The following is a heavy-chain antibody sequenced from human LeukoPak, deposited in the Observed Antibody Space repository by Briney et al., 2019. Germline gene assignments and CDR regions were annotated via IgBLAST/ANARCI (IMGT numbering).Heavy chain of an antibody. J-gene: IGHJ4*02. V-gene: IGHV1-69*05. CDR1: GGTFSSYA. CDR3: ARRGVGYCSGGSRYFDY. Sequence: SVKVSCKASGGTFSSYAISWVRQAPGQGLEWMGRIIPIFGTANYAQKFQGRVTITTDESTSTAYMELSSLRSEDTAVYYCARRGVGYCSGGSRYFDYWGQGTLVTVSS. CDR2: IIPIFGTA. D-gene: IGHD2-15*01.